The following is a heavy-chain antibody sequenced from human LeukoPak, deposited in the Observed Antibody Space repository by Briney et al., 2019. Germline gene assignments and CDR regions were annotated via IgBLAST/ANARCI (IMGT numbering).Heavy chain of an antibody. CDR2: IYYSGGT. J-gene: IGHJ4*02. V-gene: IGHV4-39*01. CDR1: GGSIRRSNYY. D-gene: IGHD5-18*01. Sequence: SETLSLTCTVSGGSIRRSNYYWGWIRQPPGKGLEWIGSIYYSGGTNYNPSLKSRVTISVDTSKNQFSLKLSSVTAADTAMYYCARARLGYSYVLDYWGQGTLVTVSS. CDR3: ARARLGYSYVLDY.